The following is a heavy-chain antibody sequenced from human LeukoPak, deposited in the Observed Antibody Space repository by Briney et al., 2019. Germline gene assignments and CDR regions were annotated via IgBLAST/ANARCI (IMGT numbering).Heavy chain of an antibody. J-gene: IGHJ5*02. CDR2: IYYSGST. D-gene: IGHD6-6*01. CDR3: ARDRGIAARRKNWFDP. V-gene: IGHV4-39*07. Sequence: SETLSLTCTVSGGSISSSSYYWGWIRQPPGKGLEWIGSIYYSGSTYYNPSLKSRVTMSVDTSKNQFSLKLSSVTAADTAAYYCARDRGIAARRKNWFDPWGQGTLVTVSS. CDR1: GGSISSSSYY.